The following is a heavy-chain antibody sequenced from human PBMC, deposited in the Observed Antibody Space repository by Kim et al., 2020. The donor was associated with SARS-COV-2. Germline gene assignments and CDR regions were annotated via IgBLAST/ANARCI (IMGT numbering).Heavy chain of an antibody. CDR1: GFTFSSYS. V-gene: IGHV3-21*01. D-gene: IGHD3-22*01. Sequence: GGSLRLSCAASGFTFSSYSMNWVRQAPGKGLEWVSSISSSSSYIYYADSVKDRFTISRDNAKNSLYLQMNSLRAEDTAVYYCARDRSGYYLKADAFDIWGQGTMVTVSS. CDR2: ISSSSSYI. CDR3: ARDRSGYYLKADAFDI. J-gene: IGHJ3*02.